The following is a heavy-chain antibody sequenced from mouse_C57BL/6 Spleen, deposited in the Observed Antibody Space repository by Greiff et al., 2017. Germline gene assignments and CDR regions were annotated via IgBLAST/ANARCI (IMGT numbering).Heavy chain of an antibody. D-gene: IGHD1-1*01. CDR1: GFTFSSFA. V-gene: IGHV5S21*01. J-gene: IGHJ3*01. CDR2: ISSGGDYI. CDR3: ALNNYYGSSPFAY. Sequence: VTLVESGEGLVKPGGSLKLTCAVSGFTFSSFALSGGRQTPEKRLGLVADISSGGDYIYYADTVTGRFTIYRDNARKTLYLQMSSLKSYDTAMYYCALNNYYGSSPFAYWGQWTLVTVSA.